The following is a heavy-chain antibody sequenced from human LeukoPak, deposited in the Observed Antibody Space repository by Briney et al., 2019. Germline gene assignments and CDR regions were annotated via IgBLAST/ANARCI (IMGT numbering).Heavy chain of an antibody. CDR3: ARGVSVRFLEWLLTGLYFDY. V-gene: IGHV4-59*01. J-gene: IGHJ4*02. D-gene: IGHD3-3*01. CDR2: IYYGGST. Sequence: SGTLSLTCTVSGGSISSYSWSWIRQPPGKGLEWIGYIYYGGSTNYNPSLKSRVTISVDTSKNQFSLKLSSVTAADTAVYYCARGVSVRFLEWLLTGLYFDYWGQGTLVSVSS. CDR1: GGSISSYS.